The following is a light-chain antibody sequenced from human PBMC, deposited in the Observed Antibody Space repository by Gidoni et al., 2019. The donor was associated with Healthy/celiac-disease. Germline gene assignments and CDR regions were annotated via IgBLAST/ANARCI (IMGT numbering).Light chain of an antibody. V-gene: IGKV3-15*01. CDR1: QSVSSN. J-gene: IGKJ2*01. CDR2: GAT. CDR3: QQYNNWPMYT. Sequence: EIVMTQSPATLSVSPGDRATLSCKVSQSVSSNLAWYQQKPGQAPRLLIYGATTRATGIPARFSGSGSGTEFTPTISSLRSEDFAVYYCQQYNNWPMYTFGQGTKLEIK.